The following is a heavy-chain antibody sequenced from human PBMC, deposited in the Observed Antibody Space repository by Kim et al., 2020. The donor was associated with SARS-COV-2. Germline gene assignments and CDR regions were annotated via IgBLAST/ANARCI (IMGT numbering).Heavy chain of an antibody. J-gene: IGHJ5*01. Sequence: VDSVKGRFTISRDNAKNSLYLQMISLRAEDTAVYYCASRRYSSGWSPFDSWGQGTLVTVSS. CDR3: ASRRYSSGWSPFDS. V-gene: IGHV3-7*01. D-gene: IGHD6-19*01.